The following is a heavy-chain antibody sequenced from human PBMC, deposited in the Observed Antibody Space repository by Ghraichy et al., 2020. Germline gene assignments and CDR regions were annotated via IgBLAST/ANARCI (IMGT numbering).Heavy chain of an antibody. D-gene: IGHD3-22*01. J-gene: IGHJ3*02. Sequence: SETLSLTCPFFGRSHVCTPVTSHYLLYPLRHGKEWIGSIYYSGSTYYIPSLKSRDTISVDTSKNQFSLKLSSVTAADTSVYYCARPAHGYDDSIGYDSLDAFDIW. CDR1: GRSHVCTPVT. CDR2: IYYSGST. V-gene: IGHV4-39*01. CDR3: ARPAHGYDDSIGYDSLDAFDI.